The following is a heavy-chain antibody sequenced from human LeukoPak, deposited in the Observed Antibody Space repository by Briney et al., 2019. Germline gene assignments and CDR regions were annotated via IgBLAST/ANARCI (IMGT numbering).Heavy chain of an antibody. Sequence: PGGSLRLSCAASGFTFSSYNMNWLRQAPGEGREWVSYISSSSSYIYYADSVKGRFTISRDNAKNSLYLQMNSLRAEDTAVYYCARDVFVYCSSTSFPDDYWGQGTLVTVSS. CDR3: ARDVFVYCSSTSFPDDY. CDR1: GFTFSSYN. D-gene: IGHD2-2*01. CDR2: ISSSSSYI. J-gene: IGHJ4*02. V-gene: IGHV3-21*01.